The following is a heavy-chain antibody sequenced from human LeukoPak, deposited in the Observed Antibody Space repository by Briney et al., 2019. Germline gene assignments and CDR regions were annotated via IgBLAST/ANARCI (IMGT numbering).Heavy chain of an antibody. Sequence: PSETLSLTCTVSGGSISSSSYYWGWIRQPPGKGLEWIGSIYYSGSTYYNPSLKSRVTISVDTSKNQFSLKLSSVTAADTAVYYCAGHDAEKIAVVPAAQFDYWGQGTLVTVSS. CDR1: GGSISSSSYY. CDR3: AGHDAEKIAVVPAAQFDY. D-gene: IGHD2-2*01. V-gene: IGHV4-39*01. J-gene: IGHJ4*02. CDR2: IYYSGST.